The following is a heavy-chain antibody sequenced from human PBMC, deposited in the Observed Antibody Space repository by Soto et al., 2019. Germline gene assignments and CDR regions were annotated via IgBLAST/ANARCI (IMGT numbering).Heavy chain of an antibody. J-gene: IGHJ3*02. Sequence: GGSLRLSCAASGFTFSSYWMSWVRRAPGKGLEWVANIKQDGSEKYYVDSVKGRFTISRDNAKNSLYLQMNSLRAEDTAVYYCARAVDPAAFDIWGQGTMVTVSS. V-gene: IGHV3-7*03. D-gene: IGHD2-15*01. CDR1: GFTFSSYW. CDR3: ARAVDPAAFDI. CDR2: IKQDGSEK.